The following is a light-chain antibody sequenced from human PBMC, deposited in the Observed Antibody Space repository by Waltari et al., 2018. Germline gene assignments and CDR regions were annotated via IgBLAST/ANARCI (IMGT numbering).Light chain of an antibody. CDR1: SSNIGTGYP. CDR3: QSYDTRLSGAV. J-gene: IGLJ1*01. V-gene: IGLV1-40*01. Sequence: QSVLTQPPSVSGAPGQRVTISCTGSSSNIGTGYPVNWYQQLPGTAPKLLIAGDPDLPSGVADRFSGSKSGASAFLAITGLQAEDEADYYCQSYDTRLSGAVFGTGTKVTVL. CDR2: GDP.